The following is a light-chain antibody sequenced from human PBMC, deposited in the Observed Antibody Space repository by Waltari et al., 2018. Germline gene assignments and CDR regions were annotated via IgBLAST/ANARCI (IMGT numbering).Light chain of an antibody. CDR3: QQYYSYPRA. CDR1: QSVSGW. CDR2: KAS. J-gene: IGKJ1*01. Sequence: DIQMTQSPSTLSASVGDRVTITCRASQSVSGWLAWYQQKPGKAHRLLIYKASSLQSGVPSRFSGSGSGTEFTLTISSLQPDDFAAYYCQQYYSYPRAFGQGTRVEVK. V-gene: IGKV1-5*03.